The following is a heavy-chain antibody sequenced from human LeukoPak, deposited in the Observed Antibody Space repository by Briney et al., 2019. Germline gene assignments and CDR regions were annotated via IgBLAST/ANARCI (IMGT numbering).Heavy chain of an antibody. J-gene: IGHJ5*02. CDR3: ARDSTSSSWYRRGWFDP. CDR2: INPNSGGT. CDR1: GYTFSGYC. Sequence: ASVKVSCKASGYTFSGYCMHWVRQAPGQGLEWMGWINPNSGGTNYAQKFQGRVTMTRDTSISTAYMELSRLRSDDTAVYYCARDSTSSSWYRRGWFDPWGQGTLVTVSS. D-gene: IGHD6-13*01. V-gene: IGHV1-2*02.